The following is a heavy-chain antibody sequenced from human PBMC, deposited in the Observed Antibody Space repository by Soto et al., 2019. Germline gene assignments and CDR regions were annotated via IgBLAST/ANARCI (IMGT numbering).Heavy chain of an antibody. CDR1: GFTLTNYA. D-gene: IGHD2-21*02. V-gene: IGHV3-23*01. CDR3: ARDLDHCGGDCYSFDY. CDR2: ITSGGDIT. Sequence: GGSLRLSCAASGFTLTNYAMSWVRQAPGKGLEWVSAITSGGDITYYTDSVKGRFTISRDSSKNTLFLQMNSLRAEDTAVYFCARDLDHCGGDCYSFDYWGQGILVTVSS. J-gene: IGHJ4*02.